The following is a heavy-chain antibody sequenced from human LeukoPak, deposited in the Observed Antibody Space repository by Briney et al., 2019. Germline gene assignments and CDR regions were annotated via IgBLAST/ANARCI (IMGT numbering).Heavy chain of an antibody. CDR2: INQDGSQK. Sequence: GGSLRLSCAASGFTFSDYRMSWVRQAPGRGLEWVGNINQDGSQKDYANSVKCRFTIARDNAKNSLSLQMNSLRVEDTAVYYCARDVGAATGWGQGTLVTVSS. D-gene: IGHD1-26*01. CDR3: ARDVGAATG. V-gene: IGHV3-7*01. J-gene: IGHJ4*02. CDR1: GFTFSDYR.